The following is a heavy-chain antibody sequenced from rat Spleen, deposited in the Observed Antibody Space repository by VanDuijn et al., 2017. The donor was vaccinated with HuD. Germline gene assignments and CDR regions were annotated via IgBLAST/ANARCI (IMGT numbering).Heavy chain of an antibody. CDR3: TTLRTHYYVMDA. J-gene: IGHJ4*01. V-gene: IGHV5S10*01. CDR1: GFTFSNCD. CDR2: IIYDGSRT. Sequence: EVQLVESGGGLVQPGRSMKLSCVASGFTFSNCDMAWVRQAPKKGLEWVATIIYDGSRTYYRDSVKGRFTISRDNAKSSLYLQIDSLRSEDTATYYCTTLRTHYYVMDAWGQGASVTVSS. D-gene: IGHD1-11*01.